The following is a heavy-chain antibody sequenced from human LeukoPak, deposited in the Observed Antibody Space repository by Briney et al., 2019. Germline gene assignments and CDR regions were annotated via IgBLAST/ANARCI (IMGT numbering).Heavy chain of an antibody. CDR1: GFTFINYD. D-gene: IGHD6-19*01. CDR3: VRAGYSSGWYRFGY. CDR2: IGPTGES. Sequence: GGSLRLSCVASGFTFINYDMHWVRQATGKGLEWVSSIGPTGESYYPGSVKGRLTISRENARNSLHLQMNSLKVEDTAVYYCVRAGYSSGWYRFGYWGQGILVTVSS. J-gene: IGHJ4*02. V-gene: IGHV3-13*01.